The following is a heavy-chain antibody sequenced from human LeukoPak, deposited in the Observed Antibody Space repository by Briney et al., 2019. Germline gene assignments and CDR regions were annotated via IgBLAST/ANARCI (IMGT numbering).Heavy chain of an antibody. CDR3: ARRDIVVVPAAIFGAFDI. V-gene: IGHV3-30*03. J-gene: IGHJ3*02. D-gene: IGHD2-2*02. CDR2: ISYDGSNK. Sequence: GRSLRLSCAASGFTFSSYGMHWVRQAPGKGLEWVAVISYDGSNKYYADSVKGRFTISRDNSKNTLYLQMNSLRAEDTALYYCARRDIVVVPAAIFGAFDIWGQGTMVTVSS. CDR1: GFTFSSYG.